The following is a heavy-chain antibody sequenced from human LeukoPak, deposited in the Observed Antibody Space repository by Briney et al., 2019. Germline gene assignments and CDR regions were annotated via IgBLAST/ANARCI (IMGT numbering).Heavy chain of an antibody. J-gene: IGHJ5*02. D-gene: IGHD5-12*01. CDR1: DGSISNSF. V-gene: IGHV4-59*01. CDR3: ARLTWPNWFDP. CDR2: IYYSGST. Sequence: PSETLSLTCTVPDGSISNSFWNWVRQPPGKGLEWIGYIYYSGSTNYNPSLKSRVTISVDTSKNQFSLKLSSVTAADTAVYYCARLTWPNWFDPWGQGTLVTVSS.